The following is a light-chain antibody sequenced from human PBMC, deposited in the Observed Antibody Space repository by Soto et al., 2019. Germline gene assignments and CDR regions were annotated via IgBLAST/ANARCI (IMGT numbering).Light chain of an antibody. Sequence: DIQMNQSPSTLSGSVGDRVTIPCRASQTISSWLAWYQQKPGKAPKLLIYKASTLKSGVPSRFSGSGSGTEFTLTISSLQPDEFATYYCQHYNSYSEAFGQGTKVDIK. J-gene: IGKJ1*01. CDR1: QTISSW. CDR2: KAS. V-gene: IGKV1-5*03. CDR3: QHYNSYSEA.